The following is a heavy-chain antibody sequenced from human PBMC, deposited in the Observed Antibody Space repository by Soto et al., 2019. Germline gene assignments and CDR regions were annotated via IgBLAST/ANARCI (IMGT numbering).Heavy chain of an antibody. CDR1: GGSFSGYY. J-gene: IGHJ4*02. CDR3: ARGIGYCSRINCYSSRRLRVDS. Sequence: SETLSLTCAVYGGSFSGYYWTWIRQSPKKGLEWIGGVNHSGTTYYNPSLKTRVTISVHTPKNQFFLKMSSVTAADTAVYYCARGIGYCSRINCYSSRRLRVDSWGQGTLVTVSS. D-gene: IGHD2-2*01. CDR2: VNHSGTT. V-gene: IGHV4-34*01.